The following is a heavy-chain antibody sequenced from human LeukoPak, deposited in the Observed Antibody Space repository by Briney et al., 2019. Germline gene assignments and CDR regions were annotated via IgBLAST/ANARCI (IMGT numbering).Heavy chain of an antibody. V-gene: IGHV5-51*01. J-gene: IGHJ4*02. D-gene: IGHD6-13*01. CDR3: AIRNAYSSSWYRDY. Sequence: GESLKISCKGSGYTFTNYWIGWVRQMPGKGLECVGIIYPGDSDTRYSPSFQGQVAISADKSINTAYLRWSSLRAEDTAVYYCAIRNAYSSSWYRDYWGQGTLVTVSS. CDR2: IYPGDSDT. CDR1: GYTFTNYW.